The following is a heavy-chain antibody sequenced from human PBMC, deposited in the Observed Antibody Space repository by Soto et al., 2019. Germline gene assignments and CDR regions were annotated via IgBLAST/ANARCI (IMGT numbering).Heavy chain of an antibody. V-gene: IGHV4-4*07. CDR3: ARGLVVDLNYYYYYGMDV. D-gene: IGHD2-21*01. CDR2: IYTSGST. J-gene: IGHJ6*02. CDR1: GGSISSYY. Sequence: LSLTCTVSGGSISSYYWSWIRQPAGKGLEWIGRIYTSGSTNYNPSLKSRVTMSVDTSKNQFSLKLSSVTAADTAVYYCARGLVVDLNYYYYYGMDVWGQGTTVTVYS.